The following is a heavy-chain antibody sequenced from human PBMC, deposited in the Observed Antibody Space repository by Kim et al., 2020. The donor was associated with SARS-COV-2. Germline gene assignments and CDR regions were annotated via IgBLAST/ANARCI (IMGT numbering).Heavy chain of an antibody. D-gene: IGHD6-6*01. CDR3: ARPKYSSSFSGGWFDP. CDR1: GGSISSSSYY. Sequence: SETLSLTCTVSGGSISSSSYYWGWIRQPPGKGLEWIGSIYYSGSTYYNPSLKSRVTISVDTSKNQFSLKLSSVTAADTAVYYCARPKYSSSFSGGWFDPWGQGTLVTVSS. V-gene: IGHV4-39*01. J-gene: IGHJ5*02. CDR2: IYYSGST.